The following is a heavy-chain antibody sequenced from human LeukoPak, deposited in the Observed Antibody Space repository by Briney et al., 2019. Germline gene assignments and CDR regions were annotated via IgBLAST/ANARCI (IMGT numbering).Heavy chain of an antibody. CDR1: GESFSGYY. J-gene: IGHJ3*02. D-gene: IGHD2-8*01. Sequence: SESLSLTCAVYGESFSGYYWSWIRQPPGKGVEWSGEINHSGSTNYNPSLKSRVTISVDTSKNQFSLKLSSVTAADTAVYYCASAMGPDAFDIWGQGTMVTVSS. V-gene: IGHV4-34*01. CDR3: ASAMGPDAFDI. CDR2: INHSGST.